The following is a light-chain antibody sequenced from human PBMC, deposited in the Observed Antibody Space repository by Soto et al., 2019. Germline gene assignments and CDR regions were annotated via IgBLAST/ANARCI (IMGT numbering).Light chain of an antibody. Sequence: QSVLTQPASVSGSPGQSITISCTGTSSDVGGYDYVSWYQQYPGKAPKLMIYDVSNRPSGVSNRFSGSKSGTTASLTISGLQAEDEADYYCSSYTSSSTIVVFGGGTKVTVL. CDR1: SSDVGGYDY. V-gene: IGLV2-14*01. CDR2: DVS. CDR3: SSYTSSSTIVV. J-gene: IGLJ2*01.